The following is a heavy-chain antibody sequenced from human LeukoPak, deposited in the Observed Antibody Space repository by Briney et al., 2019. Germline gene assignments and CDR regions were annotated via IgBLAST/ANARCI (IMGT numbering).Heavy chain of an antibody. J-gene: IGHJ4*02. CDR2: INHSGST. CDR1: GGSISSYY. D-gene: IGHD1-1*01. CDR3: ARHVRGGPTGNFDY. Sequence: PSETLSLTCTVSGGSISSYYWSWIRQPPGKGLEWIGEINHSGSTNYNPSLKSRVTISVDTSKNQFSLKPSSVTAADTAVYYCARHVRGGPTGNFDYWGQGTLVTVSS. V-gene: IGHV4-59*08.